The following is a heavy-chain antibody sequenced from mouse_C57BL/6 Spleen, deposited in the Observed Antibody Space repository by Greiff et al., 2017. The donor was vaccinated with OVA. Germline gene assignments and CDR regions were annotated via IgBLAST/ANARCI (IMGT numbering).Heavy chain of an antibody. D-gene: IGHD2-1*01. Sequence: VQLQQSGAELVKPGASVKISCKASGYAFSSYWMTWVKQRPGKGLEWIGQIYPGDGDTNYNGKVKGQATLTADKSSSTSYMQLSSLTSEDSAVYFCANDYGNYFGYWGQGTTLTVSS. CDR2: IYPGDGDT. J-gene: IGHJ2*01. V-gene: IGHV1-80*01. CDR1: GYAFSSYW. CDR3: ANDYGNYFGY.